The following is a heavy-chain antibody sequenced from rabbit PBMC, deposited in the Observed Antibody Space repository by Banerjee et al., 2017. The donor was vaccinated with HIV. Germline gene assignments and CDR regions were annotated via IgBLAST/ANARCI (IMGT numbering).Heavy chain of an antibody. Sequence: QEQLEESGGDLVKPEGSLTLTCTASGFSFSSGYVMCWVRQAPGKGLEWIGYINTDTVYTAYASWAKGRFTISKTSSTTVTLQMTSLTAADTATYFCARHAYGGDGVADYYFNLWGPGTLVTVS. CDR2: INTDTVYT. V-gene: IGHV1S45*01. J-gene: IGHJ4*01. CDR3: ARHAYGGDGVADYYFNL. D-gene: IGHD6-1*01. CDR1: GFSFSSGYV.